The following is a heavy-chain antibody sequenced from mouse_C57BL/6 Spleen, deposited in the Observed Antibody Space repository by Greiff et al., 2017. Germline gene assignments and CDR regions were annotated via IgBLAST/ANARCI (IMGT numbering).Heavy chain of an antibody. V-gene: IGHV1-82*01. CDR3: ARWLLFDY. D-gene: IGHD2-3*01. J-gene: IGHJ2*01. CDR2: IYPGDGDT. CDR1: GYAISSSW. Sequence: QVQLQQSGPELVKPGASVKISCKASGYAISSSWMNWVKQRPGKGLEWIGRIYPGDGDTNYNGKFKGKATLTADKSSSTAYMQLSSLTSEDSAVYFCARWLLFDYWGQGTTLTVSS.